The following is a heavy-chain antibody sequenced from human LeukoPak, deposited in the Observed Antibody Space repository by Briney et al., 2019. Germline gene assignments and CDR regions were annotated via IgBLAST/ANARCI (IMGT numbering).Heavy chain of an antibody. V-gene: IGHV4-39*01. Sequence: RPSETLSLTCTVSGGSISSSSYYWGWIRQPPGKGLEWIGSIYYSGSTYYNPSLKSRVTISVDTSKNQFSLKLSSVTAADTAVYYCARFSQYYDNSAHYLDYWGQGILVTVSS. CDR3: ARFSQYYDNSAHYLDY. CDR1: GGSISSSSYY. D-gene: IGHD3-22*01. J-gene: IGHJ4*02. CDR2: IYYSGST.